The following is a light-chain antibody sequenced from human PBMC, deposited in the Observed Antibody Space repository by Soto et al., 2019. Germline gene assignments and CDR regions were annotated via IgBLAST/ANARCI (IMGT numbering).Light chain of an antibody. J-gene: IGKJ3*01. CDR1: QSISSN. CDR3: QQYNNWLT. CDR2: GAS. Sequence: EIVMTQSTATLSVSPGERATLSCRASQSISSNLAWYQQKPGQAPRILIYGASTRGTGIPARFSGSGSGTEFPLTISSLQSGDYTVYSCQQYNNWLTFGPATKVDFK. V-gene: IGKV3D-15*01.